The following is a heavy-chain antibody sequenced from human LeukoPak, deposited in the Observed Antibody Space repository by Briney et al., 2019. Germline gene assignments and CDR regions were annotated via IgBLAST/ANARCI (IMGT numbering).Heavy chain of an antibody. CDR3: AKDLETYYYDSSGPSY. Sequence: GRSLRLSCAASGFTFSSYGMHWVRRAPGKGLEWVAVISYDGSNKYYADSVKGRFTISRDNSKNTLYLQMNSLRAEDTAVYYCAKDLETYYYDSSGPSYWGQGTLVTVSS. V-gene: IGHV3-30*18. D-gene: IGHD3-22*01. CDR1: GFTFSSYG. J-gene: IGHJ4*02. CDR2: ISYDGSNK.